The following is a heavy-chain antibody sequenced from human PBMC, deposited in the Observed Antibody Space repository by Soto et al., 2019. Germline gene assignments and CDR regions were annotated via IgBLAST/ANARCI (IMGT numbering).Heavy chain of an antibody. J-gene: IGHJ6*02. CDR1: GFTFSDYY. CDR3: ANLPILGVFTDV. V-gene: IGHV3-11*01. CDR2: IDSSGTIR. Sequence: GGSLRLSCAGSGFTFSDYYINWIRQAPGKRLEWISYIDSSGTIRYYADSVRGRFTISRDNARNSVYLQMSSLRAEDTAVYYCANLPILGVFTDVGGQGTTVTFYS. D-gene: IGHD3-3*01.